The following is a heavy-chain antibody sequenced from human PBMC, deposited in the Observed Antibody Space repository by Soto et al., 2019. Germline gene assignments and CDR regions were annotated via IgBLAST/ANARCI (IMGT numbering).Heavy chain of an antibody. V-gene: IGHV1-18*01. Sequence: QVHLVQSGAEVKKPGASVKVSCKGSGYGFTTYGITWVRQAPGQGLEWMAWISAHNGNTNYAQKLQGRVTVTRDTSTIPAYMELRSLTSAVTAVYYCARGRYGDYWGQGALVTVSS. CDR3: ARGRYGDY. J-gene: IGHJ4*02. D-gene: IGHD1-1*01. CDR1: GYGFTTYG. CDR2: ISAHNGNT.